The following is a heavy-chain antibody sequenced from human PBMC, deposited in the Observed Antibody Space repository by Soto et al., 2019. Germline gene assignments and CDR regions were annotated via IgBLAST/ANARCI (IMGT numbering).Heavy chain of an antibody. CDR1: GFTFTIFA. CDR3: AKEVSLGSTVDLGY. Sequence: SLRLSCAASGFTFTIFAMSWVRQSPGKGLEWVSTISGSGGSTYYADAVKGRFTISRDNSMGTLYLQMKSLRVEDTAIYYCAKEVSLGSTVDLGYCGQGTMVTVSS. V-gene: IGHV3-23*01. D-gene: IGHD7-27*01. J-gene: IGHJ4*02. CDR2: ISGSGGST.